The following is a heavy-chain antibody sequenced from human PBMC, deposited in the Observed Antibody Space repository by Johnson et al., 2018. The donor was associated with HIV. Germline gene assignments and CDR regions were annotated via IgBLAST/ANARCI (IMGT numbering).Heavy chain of an antibody. CDR1: RFTFDDYA. Sequence: VQLVESGGVVVQPGGSLRLSCETSRFTFDDYAMHWVRQAPGKGLEWVSLINWDGDRTYYADSVTGRFTISRDNSKNSLYLQMNSLRPEDTAVYYCAREGGAAAPDAFDIWGQGTMVTVSS. J-gene: IGHJ3*02. D-gene: IGHD2-2*01. CDR3: AREGGAAAPDAFDI. V-gene: IGHV3-43D*03. CDR2: INWDGDRT.